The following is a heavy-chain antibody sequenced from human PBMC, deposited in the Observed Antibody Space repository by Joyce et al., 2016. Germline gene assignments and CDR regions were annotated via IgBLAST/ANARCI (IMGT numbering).Heavy chain of an antibody. D-gene: IGHD6-13*01. CDR2: IYYTGSS. CDR1: GDSISSYY. J-gene: IGHJ4*02. V-gene: IGHV4-59*01. Sequence: QVHLQESGPGLVKPSETLSLTCTLSGDSISSYYWSWIRQPPGKGLEWIGYIYYTGSSKYNPSLESRVSISVDTSKNQFSLKLNSLTAADTAVYYCARENAGTFDYWGQGTLVTVSS. CDR3: ARENAGTFDY.